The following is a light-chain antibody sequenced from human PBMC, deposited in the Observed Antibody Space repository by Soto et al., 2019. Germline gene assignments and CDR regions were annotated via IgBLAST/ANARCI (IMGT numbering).Light chain of an antibody. J-gene: IGLJ1*01. CDR3: SSYTSTMTNV. CDR2: DVV. CDR1: SSDVGGFNS. V-gene: IGLV2-14*03. Sequence: HSALTQPASVSGSPGQSITISCTGTSSDVGGFNSVSWYQLRPGTAPKLILYDVVDRPPGVSYRFSGSKSGNTASLTISGLQAADEADYFCSSYTSTMTNVFGSGTKVTVL.